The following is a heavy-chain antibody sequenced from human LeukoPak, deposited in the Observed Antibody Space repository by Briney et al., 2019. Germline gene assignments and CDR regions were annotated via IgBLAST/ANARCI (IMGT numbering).Heavy chain of an antibody. CDR1: GNSFAGYF. V-gene: IGHV1-2*06. D-gene: IGHD3-10*01. J-gene: IGHJ4*02. Sequence: ASVKVSCKPSGNSFAGYFIHWVRQAPGQGLEWMGRINPNNGAAKYARKFEGRVDMTRDLSIKTAYMELTRLKFDDTAVYYCVRVKSSGSFYAYWGQGSLVTVSS. CDR3: VRVKSSGSFYAY. CDR2: INPNNGAA.